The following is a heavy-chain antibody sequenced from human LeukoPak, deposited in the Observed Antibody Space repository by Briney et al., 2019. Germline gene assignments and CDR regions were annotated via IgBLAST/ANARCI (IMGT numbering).Heavy chain of an antibody. CDR3: ARPHLVCSSTGCYVDWYFDL. CDR1: GGSISRYY. V-gene: IGHV4-59*08. CDR2: IYYSGST. J-gene: IGHJ2*01. D-gene: IGHD2-2*01. Sequence: SETLSLTCTVSGGSISRYYWSWIRQPPGKGLEWIGYIYYSGSTNYNPSLKSRVTISVDASKKQFSLKLSSVTAADTAVYYCARPHLVCSSTGCYVDWYFDLWGRGTLVTVSS.